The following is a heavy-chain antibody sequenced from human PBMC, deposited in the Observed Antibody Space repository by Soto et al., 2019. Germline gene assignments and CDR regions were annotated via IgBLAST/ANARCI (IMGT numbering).Heavy chain of an antibody. CDR1: GGSISSSNW. D-gene: IGHD3-10*01. J-gene: IGHJ6*02. CDR2: IYHSGST. Sequence: SETLSLTCAVSGGSISSSNWWSWVRQPPGKGLEWIGEIYHSGSTNYNPSLKSRVTISVDKSKNQFSLKLSSVTAADTAVYYCARGRYYGSGSYWDYYYYGMDVWGQGTTVTVSS. V-gene: IGHV4-4*02. CDR3: ARGRYYGSGSYWDYYYYGMDV.